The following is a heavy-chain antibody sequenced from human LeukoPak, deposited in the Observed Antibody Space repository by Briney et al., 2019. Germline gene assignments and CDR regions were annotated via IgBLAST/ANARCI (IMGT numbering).Heavy chain of an antibody. Sequence: GGSLRLSCAASGFTFSSYGMHWVRQAPGKGLEWVAVIWYDGSNKYYADSVKGRFTISRDNTKDTLYLQMNSLRAEDTAVYYCARDSAMVTEDYYYGMDVWGQGTTVTVSS. CDR1: GFTFSSYG. J-gene: IGHJ6*02. V-gene: IGHV3-33*01. CDR2: IWYDGSNK. D-gene: IGHD5-18*01. CDR3: ARDSAMVTEDYYYGMDV.